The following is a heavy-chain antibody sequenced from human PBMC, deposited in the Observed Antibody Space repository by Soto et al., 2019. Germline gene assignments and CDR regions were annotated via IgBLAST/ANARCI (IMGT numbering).Heavy chain of an antibody. J-gene: IGHJ6*02. CDR1: GCTFSSYA. D-gene: IGHD2-8*02. Sequence: ASVKVSCKASGCTFSSYAISWVRQAPGQGLEWMGGIIPIFGTANYAQKFQGRVTITADKSTSTAYMELSSLRSEDTAVYYCARVLLDYYYGMDVWGQGTTVTVSS. V-gene: IGHV1-69*06. CDR3: ARVLLDYYYGMDV. CDR2: IIPIFGTA.